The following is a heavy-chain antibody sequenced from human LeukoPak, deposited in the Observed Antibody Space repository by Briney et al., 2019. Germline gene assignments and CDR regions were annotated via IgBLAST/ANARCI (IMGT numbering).Heavy chain of an antibody. D-gene: IGHD6-13*01. CDR1: GFTFSNYS. V-gene: IGHV3-23*01. CDR3: AKGRGSSWYEYYFDY. CDR2: ISGSGGNT. Sequence: GGSLRLSCAASGFTFSNYSMNWGRQAPGKGLEWVSAISGSGGNTYYADSVKGRFTISRDNSKNTLYLQMNSLRAEDTAVYYCAKGRGSSWYEYYFDYWGQGTLVTVSS. J-gene: IGHJ4*02.